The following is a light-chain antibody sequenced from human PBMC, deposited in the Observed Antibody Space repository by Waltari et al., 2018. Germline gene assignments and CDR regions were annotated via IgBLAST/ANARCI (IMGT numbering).Light chain of an antibody. CDR2: SNN. Sequence: QSVLTQPPSASGTPGQRVTISCSGSASNIGTNTVNWYQHLPGTAPKLLIYSNNQRHSGVPDRFSGSKSDTSASLVISGLKSEDEAEYYCAAWDDSLSGDVFGTGTKVTVL. V-gene: IGLV1-44*01. J-gene: IGLJ1*01. CDR3: AAWDDSLSGDV. CDR1: ASNIGTNT.